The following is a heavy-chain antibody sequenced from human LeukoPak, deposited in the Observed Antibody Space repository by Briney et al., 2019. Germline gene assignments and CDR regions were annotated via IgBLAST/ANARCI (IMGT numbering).Heavy chain of an antibody. V-gene: IGHV4-39*07. J-gene: IGHJ4*02. Sequence: SETLSLTCTDSDGSISSSSYYWGWIRQPPGKGLEWIGSIYYSGSTYYNPSLKSRVTISVDTSKNQFSLKLSSVTAADTAVYYCARDFALYSSSWYVDYWGQGTLVTVSS. D-gene: IGHD6-13*01. CDR1: DGSISSSSYY. CDR3: ARDFALYSSSWYVDY. CDR2: IYYSGST.